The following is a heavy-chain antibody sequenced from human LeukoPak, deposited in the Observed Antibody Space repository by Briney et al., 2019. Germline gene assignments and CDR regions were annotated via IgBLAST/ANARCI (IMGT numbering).Heavy chain of an antibody. D-gene: IGHD2-21*02. CDR3: ARERYCGGDCYPNWFDP. CDR2: IYYSGST. V-gene: IGHV4-59*01. Sequence: PSETLSLTCTVSGGSISSYYWSWIRQPPGKGLEWIGYIYYSGSTNYNPSLKSRVTISVDTSKNQFSLKLSSVTAADTAVYYCARERYCGGDCYPNWFDPWGQGTLVTVSS. CDR1: GGSISSYY. J-gene: IGHJ5*02.